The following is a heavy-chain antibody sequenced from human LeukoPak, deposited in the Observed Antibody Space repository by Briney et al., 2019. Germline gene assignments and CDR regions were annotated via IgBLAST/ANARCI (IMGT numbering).Heavy chain of an antibody. CDR2: TLHIGST. J-gene: IGHJ6*02. CDR1: GGSINDYY. CDR3: ARAFAGMDV. Sequence: SETLSLTCSVSGGSINDYYWVWIRQPPGKGLEWIGDTLHIGSTRYNPSLKTRVTISLEKSKNQFSLRLTSVTAADTATYYCARAFAGMDVWGRGTTVIVSS. V-gene: IGHV4-59*01. D-gene: IGHD3-16*01.